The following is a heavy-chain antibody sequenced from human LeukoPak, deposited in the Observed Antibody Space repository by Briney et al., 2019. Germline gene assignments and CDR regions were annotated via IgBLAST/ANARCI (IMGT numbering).Heavy chain of an antibody. Sequence: GGPLRLSCAASGFTFSSYSMNWVRQAPGKGLEWVSSISSSSSYIYYADSVKGRFTISRDNAKNSLYLQMNSLRAEDTAVYYCARDPSLSSGWFASPEEKYFQHWGQGTLVTVSS. V-gene: IGHV3-21*01. CDR2: ISSSSSYI. D-gene: IGHD6-19*01. CDR1: GFTFSSYS. J-gene: IGHJ1*01. CDR3: ARDPSLSSGWFASPEEKYFQH.